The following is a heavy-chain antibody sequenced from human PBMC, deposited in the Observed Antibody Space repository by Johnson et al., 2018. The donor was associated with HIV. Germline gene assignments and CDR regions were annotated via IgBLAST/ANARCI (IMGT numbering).Heavy chain of an antibody. CDR3: AKGTYGYLLGTFDI. CDR2: ISYDGNNR. V-gene: IGHV3-33*05. D-gene: IGHD5-12*01. Sequence: QMQLVESGGGVVQPGRSLRLSCAASGFTFSSYGMHWVRQAPGKGLEWVAVISYDGNNRYYVDSVKGRFTISRDNSKNTLYLQMNSLRAEDTAVYYCAKGTYGYLLGTFDIWGQGTMVTVSS. J-gene: IGHJ3*02. CDR1: GFTFSSYG.